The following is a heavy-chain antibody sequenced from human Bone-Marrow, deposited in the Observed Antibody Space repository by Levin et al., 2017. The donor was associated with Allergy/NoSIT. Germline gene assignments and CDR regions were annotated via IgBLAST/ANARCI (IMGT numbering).Heavy chain of an antibody. D-gene: IGHD3-3*01. V-gene: IGHV1-69*13. CDR1: GGTFSSYA. CDR3: ARVARFLEWYYFDY. J-gene: IGHJ4*02. Sequence: ASVKVSCKASGGTFSSYAISWVRQAPGQGLEWMGGIIPIFGTANYAQKFQGRVTITADESTSTAYMELSSLRSEDTAVYYCARVARFLEWYYFDYWGQGTLVTVSS. CDR2: IIPIFGTA.